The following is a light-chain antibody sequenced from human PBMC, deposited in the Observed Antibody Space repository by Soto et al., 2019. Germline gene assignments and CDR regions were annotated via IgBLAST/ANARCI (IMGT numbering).Light chain of an antibody. CDR1: QGIRND. J-gene: IGKJ1*01. Sequence: AIPMTQSPSSLSASVGDRVTITCRASQGIRNDLGWYQQKPGKAPKLLIYAASGLQSGVPSRFSGSGSGTDFTLTISSLQPEDFATYYCLQDYNYPRTFGQGTKVEIQ. CDR3: LQDYNYPRT. V-gene: IGKV1-6*01. CDR2: AAS.